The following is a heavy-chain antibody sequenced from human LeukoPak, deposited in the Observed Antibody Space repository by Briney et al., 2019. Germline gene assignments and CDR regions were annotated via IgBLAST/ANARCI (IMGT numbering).Heavy chain of an antibody. CDR3: ARLPQPSDILTAYANSFDY. V-gene: IGHV4-39*01. D-gene: IGHD3-9*01. CDR2: IYYSGST. Sequence: SETLSLTCTVSGGSISSRSYYWGWIRQPPGKGLEWIGIIYYSGSTYSNPSLRSRVTISVDTSKNQFSLKLSSVTAADTAVYYCARLPQPSDILTAYANSFDYWGQGSLDTVSS. CDR1: GGSISSRSYY. J-gene: IGHJ4*02.